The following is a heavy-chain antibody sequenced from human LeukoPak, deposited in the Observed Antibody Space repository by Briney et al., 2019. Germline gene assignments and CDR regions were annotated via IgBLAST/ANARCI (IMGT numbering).Heavy chain of an antibody. CDR3: ARGSKSYGDYIRSRLYYFDY. D-gene: IGHD4-17*01. Sequence: GGSLRLSCAASGFTFSDSYMTWIRQAPGKGLEWVSYISNSGSSIYYADSVKGRFTTSRDNAKSLLYLQMNSLRAEDTAVYYCARGSKSYGDYIRSRLYYFDYWGQGTLVTASS. CDR2: ISNSGSSI. CDR1: GFTFSDSY. J-gene: IGHJ4*02. V-gene: IGHV3-11*04.